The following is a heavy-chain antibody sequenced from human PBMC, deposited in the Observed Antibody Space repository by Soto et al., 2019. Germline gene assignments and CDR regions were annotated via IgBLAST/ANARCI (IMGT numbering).Heavy chain of an antibody. CDR2: LKSKTAGGTT. V-gene: IGHV3-15*07. D-gene: IGHD3-16*01. CDR1: GFSFRNAW. CDR3: ITSSTQVQGVMRYFYSDGMDV. Sequence: EVQLVEFGGGLVKPGGSLSLSCAASGFSFRNAWMNWVRQAPGKGLEWVGRLKSKTAGGTTDYAAPGKGRFTISRAESNDTLYLQMNSQKTEEKAVYYYITSSTQVQGVMRYFYSDGMDVVGEEPTIAFSS. J-gene: IGHJ6*04.